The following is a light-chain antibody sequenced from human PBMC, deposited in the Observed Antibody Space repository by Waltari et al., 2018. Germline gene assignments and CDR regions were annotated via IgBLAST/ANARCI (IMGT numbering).Light chain of an antibody. J-gene: IGLJ3*02. Sequence: QLVVTQSPPASASLGAPVNRTCTLSSGHSTNVIAWLQQHPQRGPRYLMKLNSDGSHSRGAEIPDRFSGSSSGAARSLTISNLQAEDEADYYCKTGGHGTWVFGGGTKLTVL. CDR3: KTGGHGTWV. V-gene: IGLV4-69*01. CDR2: LNSDGSH. CDR1: SGHSTNV.